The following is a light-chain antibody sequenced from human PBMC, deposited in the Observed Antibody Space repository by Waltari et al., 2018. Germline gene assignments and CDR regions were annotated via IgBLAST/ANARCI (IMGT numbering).Light chain of an antibody. CDR3: QSYDTSLSVV. Sequence: SVLTQPPSVSGAPGPRFTISCPERGSTLGAGYDFHWYQQIPGKAPKLLTDGINIRPSGVPARFSGSQSGTSASLAITGLQADDEADYYCQSYDTSLSVVFGGGTKLTVL. V-gene: IGLV1-40*01. CDR1: GSTLGAGYD. CDR2: GIN. J-gene: IGLJ2*01.